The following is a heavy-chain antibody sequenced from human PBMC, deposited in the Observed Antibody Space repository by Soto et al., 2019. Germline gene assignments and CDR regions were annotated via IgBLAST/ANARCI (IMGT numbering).Heavy chain of an antibody. CDR2: IIPIFGTA. V-gene: IGHV1-69*13. J-gene: IGHJ5*02. D-gene: IGHD6-6*01. Sequence: SVKVACKASGGTFSSYAISWVRQTTGQGLEWMGGIIPIFGTANYAQKFQGRVTITADESTSTAYMELSSLRSEDTAVYYCAREGHSSSSGGWFDPWGQGTLVTVSS. CDR1: GGTFSSYA. CDR3: AREGHSSSSGGWFDP.